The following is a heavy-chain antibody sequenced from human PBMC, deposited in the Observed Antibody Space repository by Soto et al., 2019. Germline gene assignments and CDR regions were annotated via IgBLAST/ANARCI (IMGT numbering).Heavy chain of an antibody. V-gene: IGHV4-4*02. D-gene: IGHD3-3*01. CDR3: AGRSPITIFGVGTSGWFDP. CDR1: GGSISNSNW. CDR2: IYHSGST. J-gene: IGHJ5*02. Sequence: QVLLHESGPGLVKPSGTLSLTCTVSGGSISNSNWWSWVRQPPGKGLEWIGDIYHSGSTKYNPSLRSRVTISVDKSKNQFSLKVNSVTAADTAVYYCAGRSPITIFGVGTSGWFDPWGQGTLVTVSS.